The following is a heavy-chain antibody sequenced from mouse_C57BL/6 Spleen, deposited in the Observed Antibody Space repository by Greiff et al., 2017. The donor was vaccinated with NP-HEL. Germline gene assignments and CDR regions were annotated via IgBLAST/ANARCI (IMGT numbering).Heavy chain of an antibody. V-gene: IGHV3-3*01. CDR3: AREGLLRGGVYAMDY. J-gene: IGHJ4*01. D-gene: IGHD1-1*01. Sequence: EVKVEESGPSLVRPSQTLSLTCTVTGFSINSDCYWIWIRQFPGNKLEYIGYTFYSGITYYNPSLESRTYITRDTSKNQFSLKLSSVTTEDTATYYCAREGLLRGGVYAMDYWGQGTSVTVSS. CDR2: TFYSGIT. CDR1: GFSINSDCY.